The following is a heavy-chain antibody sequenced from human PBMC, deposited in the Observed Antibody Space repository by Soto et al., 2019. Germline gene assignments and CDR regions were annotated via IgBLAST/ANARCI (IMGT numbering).Heavy chain of an antibody. CDR1: GFTFSSYG. V-gene: IGHV3-30*18. CDR2: ISYDGSNK. CDR3: AKGDYGDNLGYFDY. Sequence: QVQLVESGGGVVQPGRSLRLSCAASGFTFSSYGMHWVRQAPGKGREWVAVISYDGSNKYYADSVKGRFTISRDNSKNTRYLQMNSLRAEDTAVYYCAKGDYGDNLGYFDYWGQGTLVTVSS. D-gene: IGHD4-17*01. J-gene: IGHJ4*02.